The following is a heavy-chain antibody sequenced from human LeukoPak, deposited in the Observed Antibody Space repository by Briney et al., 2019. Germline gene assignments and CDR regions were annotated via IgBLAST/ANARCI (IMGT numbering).Heavy chain of an antibody. V-gene: IGHV4-59*08. J-gene: IGHJ3*02. CDR3: ARHNFGYSSGWPRAFDI. D-gene: IGHD6-19*01. CDR2: IYYSGST. Sequence: PSETLSLTCTVSGGSISSYYWSWIRQPPGKGLEWIGYIYYSGSTNYNPSLKSRVTISVDTSKNQFSLKLSSVTAADTAVYYCARHNFGYSSGWPRAFDIWGQGTMVTVSS. CDR1: GGSISSYY.